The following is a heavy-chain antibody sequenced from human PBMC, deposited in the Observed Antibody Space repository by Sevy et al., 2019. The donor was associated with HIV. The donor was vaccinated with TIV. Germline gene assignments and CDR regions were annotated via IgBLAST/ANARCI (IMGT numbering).Heavy chain of an antibody. D-gene: IGHD2-21*02. CDR2: IKSKTDGGTT. CDR3: TTAMVVTDFGFDY. CDR1: GFTFSNAW. V-gene: IGHV3-15*01. J-gene: IGHJ4*02. Sequence: GGSLRLSCAASGFTFSNAWMSWVRQAPGKGLEWVGRIKSKTDGGTTDYAAPVKGRFTISRDDSKNTLYLQMNSLKTEDTAVYYCTTAMVVTDFGFDYWGQGTLVTVSS.